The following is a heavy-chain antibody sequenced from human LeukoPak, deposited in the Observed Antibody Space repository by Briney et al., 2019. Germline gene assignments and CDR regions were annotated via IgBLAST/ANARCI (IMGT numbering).Heavy chain of an antibody. CDR2: INWNGGST. D-gene: IGHD2-15*01. Sequence: GGSLRLPCAASGFNFDDYGMSWVRQAPGKGLEWVSGINWNGGSTVYADSVKGRFTISRDNAKNSLFLQMNSLRAEDTALYYCARGEIVGYCSGGSCYRPIDIWGQGTMVTVSS. CDR1: GFNFDDYG. V-gene: IGHV3-20*04. J-gene: IGHJ3*02. CDR3: ARGEIVGYCSGGSCYRPIDI.